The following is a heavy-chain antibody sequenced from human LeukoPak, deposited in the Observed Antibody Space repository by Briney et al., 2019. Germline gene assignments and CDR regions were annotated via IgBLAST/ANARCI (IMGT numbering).Heavy chain of an antibody. CDR1: GFMFSTYW. D-gene: IGHD2-2*01. CDR2: IKSKTDGGTA. J-gene: IGHJ1*01. Sequence: PGGSLRLSCAASGFMFSTYWMSWVRQAPGKGLEWVGRIKSKTDGGTADYAAPVKGRFTISRDDSKNTLYLQMNSLRTEDTAVYYCTTDYPYYCSSTSCYASEYFQHWGQGTLVTVSS. CDR3: TTDYPYYCSSTSCYASEYFQH. V-gene: IGHV3-15*01.